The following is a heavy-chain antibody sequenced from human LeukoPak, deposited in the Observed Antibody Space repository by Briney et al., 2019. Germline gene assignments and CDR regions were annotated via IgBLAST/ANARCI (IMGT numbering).Heavy chain of an antibody. Sequence: GGSLRLSCAASGLTVSSNYMSWVRQAPGKGLERLSVIYSGGSTYYADSVKGRFTISRDNSKNTLYLQMNSLRAEDTAVYYCARASKTDYGDYFGAFDIWGQGTMVTVSS. CDR3: ARASKTDYGDYFGAFDI. J-gene: IGHJ3*02. D-gene: IGHD4-17*01. V-gene: IGHV3-66*02. CDR2: IYSGGST. CDR1: GLTVSSNY.